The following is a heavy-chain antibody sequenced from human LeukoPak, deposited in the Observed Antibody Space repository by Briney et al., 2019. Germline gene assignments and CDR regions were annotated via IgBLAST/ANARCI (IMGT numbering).Heavy chain of an antibody. Sequence: SVKVSCKASGGTFCHHVLSWVRQAPGQGLEWMGGIIPILATTNYAQKFQGRVTITADESTNTAYMELSSLRSADTAIYYCARDSPRISDVWSWGQGTLVTVSP. CDR2: IIPILATT. V-gene: IGHV1-69*13. CDR3: ARDSPRISDVWS. J-gene: IGHJ4*02. D-gene: IGHD3-3*02. CDR1: GGTFCHHV.